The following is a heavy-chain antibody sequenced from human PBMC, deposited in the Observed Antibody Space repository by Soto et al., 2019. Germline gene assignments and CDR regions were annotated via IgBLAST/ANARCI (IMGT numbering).Heavy chain of an antibody. CDR1: GGSISSGGYS. D-gene: IGHD4-17*01. CDR3: ARGDYYNWFDP. CDR2: IYHSGST. Sequence: SETLSLTCAVSGGSISSGGYSWSWIRQPPGEGLEWIGYIYHSGSTYYNPSLKSRVTISVDRSKNQFSLKLSSVTAADTAVYYCARGDYYNWFDPLGQGTLVTVSS. J-gene: IGHJ5*02. V-gene: IGHV4-30-2*01.